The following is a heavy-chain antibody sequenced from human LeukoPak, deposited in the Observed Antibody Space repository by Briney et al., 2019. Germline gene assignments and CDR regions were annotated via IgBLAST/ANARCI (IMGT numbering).Heavy chain of an antibody. V-gene: IGHV3-7*01. CDR2: IKQDGSEK. J-gene: IGHJ4*02. CDR3: ARLYCSSTSCYARGGGFDY. Sequence: GGSLRLSCAASGFTFSSYWMSWVRQAPGKGLEWVANIKQDGSEKYYVDSVKGRFTISRDNAKNSLYLQMNSLRAEDTAVYYCARLYCSSTSCYARGGGFDYWGQGTLVTVSS. D-gene: IGHD2-2*01. CDR1: GFTFSSYW.